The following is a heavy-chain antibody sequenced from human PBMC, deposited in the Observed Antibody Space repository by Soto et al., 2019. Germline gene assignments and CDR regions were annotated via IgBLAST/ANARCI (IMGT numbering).Heavy chain of an antibody. J-gene: IGHJ5*02. CDR2: IGGRGSPQ. Sequence: GWSLRLSCAASGFTFSDYYVTWLPQAPGRGLEWLGYIGGRGSPQRYADSVKGRVTISRDNAKNSLYLQMDRLRVEETAVYYCARDVRRFAAGGTGLYSFDPRGQVTVVTVS. V-gene: IGHV3-11*01. CDR1: GFTFSDYY. CDR3: ARDVRRFAAGGTGLYSFDP. D-gene: IGHD2-8*01.